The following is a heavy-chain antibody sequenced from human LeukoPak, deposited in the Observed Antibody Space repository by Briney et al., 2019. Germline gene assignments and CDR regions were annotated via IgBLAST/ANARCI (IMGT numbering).Heavy chain of an antibody. CDR2: IKQDGSEK. CDR3: ARTFDY. J-gene: IGHJ4*02. Sequence: GGSLRLSCAASGFTFSDYAMSWVRQAPGKGLEWVANIKQDGSEKYYVDSVKGRFTISRDNAKNMLYLQMNSLRAEDTAVYFCARTFDYWGQGTLVTVSS. V-gene: IGHV3-7*01. CDR1: GFTFSDYA.